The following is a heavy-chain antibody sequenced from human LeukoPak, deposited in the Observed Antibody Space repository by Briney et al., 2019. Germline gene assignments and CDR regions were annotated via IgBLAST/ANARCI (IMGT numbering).Heavy chain of an antibody. Sequence: SETLSLTCTVSGGSISSYYWSWIRQPPGKGLEWIGYIYYSGSTKYNPSLKSRVTISVDTSKNQFSLKLSSVTAADTAVYYCASILYSSGWSFDYWGQGTLVTVSS. CDR3: ASILYSSGWSFDY. CDR2: IYYSGST. D-gene: IGHD6-19*01. J-gene: IGHJ4*02. V-gene: IGHV4-59*08. CDR1: GGSISSYY.